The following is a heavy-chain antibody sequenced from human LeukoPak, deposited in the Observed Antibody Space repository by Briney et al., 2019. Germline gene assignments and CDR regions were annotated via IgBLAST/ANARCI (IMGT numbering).Heavy chain of an antibody. Sequence: SETLSLTCTVSGVSFSSFQWSWIRQSPVKGLEWIGNIHMTGRTDYNPSLKSRVTISMDTSKSQFSLLLTSVSAADTAIYFCATSYEAKVAPFDLWGQGTLVTVSS. J-gene: IGHJ4*02. CDR1: GVSFSSFQ. V-gene: IGHV4-4*09. CDR2: IHMTGRT. CDR3: ATSYEAKVAPFDL. D-gene: IGHD5-18*01.